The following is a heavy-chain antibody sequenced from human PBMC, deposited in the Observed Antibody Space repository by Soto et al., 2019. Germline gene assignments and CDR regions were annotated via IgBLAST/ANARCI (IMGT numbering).Heavy chain of an antibody. D-gene: IGHD3-10*01. CDR2: INAGNGNT. Sequence: ASVKVSCKASGYTLTSYAMHWVRQAPGQRLEWMGWINAGNGNTKYSQKFQGRVTITRDTSASTAYMELSSLRSEDTAVYYCARGGSPTMVTWVYYYYGMAVWGQGSTVTVSS. J-gene: IGHJ6*02. CDR3: ARGGSPTMVTWVYYYYGMAV. CDR1: GYTLTSYA. V-gene: IGHV1-3*01.